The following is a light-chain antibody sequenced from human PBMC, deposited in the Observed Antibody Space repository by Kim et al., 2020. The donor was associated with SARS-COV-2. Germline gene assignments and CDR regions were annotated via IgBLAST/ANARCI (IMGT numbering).Light chain of an antibody. CDR3: QQYRYYSYT. V-gene: IGKV1-5*03. CDR2: MTS. Sequence: VGDRVIITCRASQSLDDWLAWYQHKPGKAPKLLIYMTSTLESGVPSRFSGSGFGTEFTLTIDSLQPDDFATYYCQQYRYYSYTFGPGTKVDIK. J-gene: IGKJ3*01. CDR1: QSLDDW.